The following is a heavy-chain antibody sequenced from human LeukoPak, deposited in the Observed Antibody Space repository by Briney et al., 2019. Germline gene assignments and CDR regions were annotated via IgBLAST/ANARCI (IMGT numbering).Heavy chain of an antibody. V-gene: IGHV3-23*01. CDR1: GFTFSSYA. J-gene: IGHJ4*02. Sequence: PGGSLRLSCAASGFTFSSYAMSWVRQAPGKGLEWVSAISGSGGSTYYADSVKGRFTISRDNPKNTLYLQMNSLRAEDTAVYYCAKGKYDSSGYYYQPWDYWGQGTLVTVSS. CDR3: AKGKYDSSGYYYQPWDY. D-gene: IGHD3-22*01. CDR2: ISGSGGST.